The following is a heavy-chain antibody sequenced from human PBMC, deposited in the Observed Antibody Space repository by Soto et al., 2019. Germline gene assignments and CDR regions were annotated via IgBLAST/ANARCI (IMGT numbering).Heavy chain of an antibody. Sequence: QVQLVQSGAEVKKSGASVKISCKASGYSFTGYYIHWVRQAPGQGFEWMGEIGPNSGDTKYAQKFQGRVTMTRDTSITTVYMDLRNLSPDDTAVYYCGKGRSGDVGVFYWGQGTLVTVYS. CDR1: GYSFTGYY. V-gene: IGHV1-2*02. CDR2: IGPNSGDT. CDR3: GKGRSGDVGVFY. J-gene: IGHJ4*02. D-gene: IGHD1-26*01.